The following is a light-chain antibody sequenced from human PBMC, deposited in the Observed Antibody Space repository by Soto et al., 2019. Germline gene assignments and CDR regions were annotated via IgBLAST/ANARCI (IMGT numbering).Light chain of an antibody. J-gene: IGKJ2*01. V-gene: IGKV1-39*01. CDR3: QQSDDTPYT. CDR1: QTISSF. Sequence: DIQMTQSPSSLSASVGDRVTITCRASQTISSFLNWYQQKPGEAPKLLIYTASSLQSGVPSRFSGSGSGTDFTLTISSLQPEDFATYYCQQSDDTPYTVGQGTKLEIK. CDR2: TAS.